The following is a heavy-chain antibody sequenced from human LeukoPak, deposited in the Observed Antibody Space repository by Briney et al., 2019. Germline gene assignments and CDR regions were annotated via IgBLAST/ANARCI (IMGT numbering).Heavy chain of an antibody. D-gene: IGHD2-2*02. CDR2: IYTSGST. Sequence: SETLSLTCTVSGGSISSYYWSWIRQPAGKGLEWIGRIYTSGSTNYNPSLKSRVTISVDTSKNQFSLKLSSVTAADTAVYYCARNRGRYCSSTSCYTPLEYFQHWGQGTLVTVSS. J-gene: IGHJ1*01. CDR3: ARNRGRYCSSTSCYTPLEYFQH. V-gene: IGHV4-4*07. CDR1: GGSISSYY.